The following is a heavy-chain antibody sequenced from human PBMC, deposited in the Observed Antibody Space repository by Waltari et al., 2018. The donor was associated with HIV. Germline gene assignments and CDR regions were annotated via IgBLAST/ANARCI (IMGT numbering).Heavy chain of an antibody. CDR1: GYTFTGYY. CDR2: IKPNSGGT. Sequence: QVQLVQSGAEVKKPGASVKVSCKASGYTFTGYYLQWVRQAPGQGLEWMGRIKPNSGGTNYAQKFQGRVTMTRDTSISTAYMELSRLRSDDTAVYYCARGRPESIVIIPVATFDYWGQGTLVTVSS. D-gene: IGHD2-2*01. CDR3: ARGRPESIVIIPVATFDY. J-gene: IGHJ4*02. V-gene: IGHV1-2*06.